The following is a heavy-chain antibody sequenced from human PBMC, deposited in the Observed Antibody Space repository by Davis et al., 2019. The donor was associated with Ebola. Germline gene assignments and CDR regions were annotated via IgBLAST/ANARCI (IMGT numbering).Heavy chain of an antibody. CDR2: INAGNGNT. Sequence: ASVKVSCKASGYTFTSYAMHWVRQAPGQRLEWMGWINAGNGNTKYSQKFQGRVTITRDTSASTAYMELSSLRSEDTAVYYCARSWSTYYYYGMDVWGKGTTVTVSS. J-gene: IGHJ6*04. CDR3: ARSWSTYYYYGMDV. V-gene: IGHV1-3*01. CDR1: GYTFTSYA.